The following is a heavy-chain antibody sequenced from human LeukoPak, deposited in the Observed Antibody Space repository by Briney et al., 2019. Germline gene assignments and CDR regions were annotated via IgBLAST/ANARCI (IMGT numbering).Heavy chain of an antibody. CDR2: IFYSGST. D-gene: IGHD5-18*01. Sequence: PSETLSLTCTVSSGSISTSNYYWGWVRQPPGKALEWIGNIFYSGSTYYNPSLKSRVTISVDTSKNQFSLKLSSVTAADTAVYYCARVGVDTAMVIGGFDYWGQGTLVTVSS. V-gene: IGHV4-39*07. CDR1: SGSISTSNYY. CDR3: ARVGVDTAMVIGGFDY. J-gene: IGHJ4*02.